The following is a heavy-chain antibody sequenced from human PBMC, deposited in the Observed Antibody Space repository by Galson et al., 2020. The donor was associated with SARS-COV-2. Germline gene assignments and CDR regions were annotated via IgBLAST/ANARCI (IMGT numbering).Heavy chain of an antibody. D-gene: IGHD6-19*01. CDR3: SGEGWQGGY. V-gene: IGHV3-7*01. J-gene: IGHJ4*02. CDR1: GFTLNDFW. CDR2: IKGDGSGT. Sequence: GGPLTLPCDVSGFTLNDFWMSWFRQAPGKGLEWVANIKGDGSGTNYADFVKGRFAISRDNAANSLYLQMNSLGVEDSAVYYCSGEGWQGGYWGQGTRVTVSS.